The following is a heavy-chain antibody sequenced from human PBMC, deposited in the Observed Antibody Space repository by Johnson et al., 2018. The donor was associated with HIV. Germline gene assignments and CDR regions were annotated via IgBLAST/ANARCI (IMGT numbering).Heavy chain of an antibody. V-gene: IGHV3-20*04. Sequence: VQLVESGGGVVRPGGSLRLSCAGSGFIFDDYDMTWVRQAPGKGLEWVSGINWNGGRTGYADSVKGRFTISRENVNSSLYLQMNSLRAEDTALYYCARQHSYDSSGQGGGLDVWGKGTMVTVSS. J-gene: IGHJ3*01. CDR3: ARQHSYDSSGQGGGLDV. D-gene: IGHD3-22*01. CDR2: INWNGGRT. CDR1: GFIFDDYD.